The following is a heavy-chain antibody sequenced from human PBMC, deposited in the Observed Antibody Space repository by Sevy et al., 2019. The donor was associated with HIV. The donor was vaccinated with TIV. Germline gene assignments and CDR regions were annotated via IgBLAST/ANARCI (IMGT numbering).Heavy chain of an antibody. V-gene: IGHV5-51*01. Sequence: GESLKISCQTSGYRFISYWIGWVRQTPGKGLEWMGIIYPDDSETSYSPSFEGQVTISADKSISTVFLQWRSLKASDTAISYCARLIGDGSGSWALGMDIWGQGTMVTVSS. CDR2: IYPDDSET. J-gene: IGHJ6*01. CDR3: ARLIGDGSGSWALGMDI. CDR1: GYRFISYW. D-gene: IGHD3-10*01.